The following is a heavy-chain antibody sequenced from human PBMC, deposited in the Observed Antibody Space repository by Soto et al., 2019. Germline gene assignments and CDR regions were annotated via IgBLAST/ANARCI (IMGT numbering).Heavy chain of an antibody. CDR1: GFTFSSYG. CDR2: ISYDGSNK. D-gene: IGHD5-18*01. CDR3: AKDDVDTAMG. V-gene: IGHV3-30*18. J-gene: IGHJ4*02. Sequence: GGSLRLSCAASGFTFSSYGMHWVRQAPGKGLEWVAVISYDGSNKYYADSVKGRFTISRDNSKNTLYLQMNSLRAEDTAVYYCAKDDVDTAMGWGQGTLVTVSS.